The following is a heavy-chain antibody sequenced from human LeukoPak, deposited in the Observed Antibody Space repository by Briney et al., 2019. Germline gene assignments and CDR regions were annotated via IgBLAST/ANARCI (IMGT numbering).Heavy chain of an antibody. CDR3: VKDAPPAMVHYFDY. CDR1: GFTFSSYA. CDR2: ISSNGGST. V-gene: IGHV3-64D*06. J-gene: IGHJ4*02. D-gene: IGHD5-18*01. Sequence: RGSLRLSCSASGFTFSSYAMHWVRQAPVKGLEYVSAISSNGGSTYYADSVKGRFTISRDNSKNTLYLQMSSLRAEDTAVYYCVKDAPPAMVHYFDYWGQGTLVTVSS.